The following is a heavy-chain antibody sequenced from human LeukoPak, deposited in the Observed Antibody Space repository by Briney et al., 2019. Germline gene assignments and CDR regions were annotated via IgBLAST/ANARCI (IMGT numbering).Heavy chain of an antibody. D-gene: IGHD2-15*01. CDR1: GFNFNSYA. J-gene: IGHJ4*02. V-gene: IGHV3-23*01. CDR2: ICGSGGST. CDR3: AKASTGYCSGGSCYSFDY. Sequence: GASLRHSRAASGFNFNSYAMSWVGQAPGKGLEGVSAICGSGGSTYYADSVKGRFTISRDNSKNTLYLQMNSLRAEDTAVYYCAKASTGYCSGGSCYSFDYWGQGTLVTVSS.